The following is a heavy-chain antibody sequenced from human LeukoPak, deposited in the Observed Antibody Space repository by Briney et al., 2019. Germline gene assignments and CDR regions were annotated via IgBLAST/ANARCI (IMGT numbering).Heavy chain of an antibody. Sequence: PGGSLRLSCAVSGFTFNNYVIHWVRQAPGKGLEWVAVVSPDGNDKYYADSVRGRFTISRDNSKNTLYVQMNSLRDEDTAVYYCAKDQRWESPHYLDSWGQGTLVTVSS. D-gene: IGHD1-26*01. CDR3: AKDQRWESPHYLDS. J-gene: IGHJ4*02. V-gene: IGHV3-30*18. CDR1: GFTFNNYV. CDR2: VSPDGNDK.